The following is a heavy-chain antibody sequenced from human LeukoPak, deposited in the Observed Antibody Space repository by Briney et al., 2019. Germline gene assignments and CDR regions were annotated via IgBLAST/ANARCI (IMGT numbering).Heavy chain of an antibody. CDR2: IYYSGST. CDR3: ASSACGGDCFQYFDY. Sequence: SETLSLTCTVSGGSISSYYWGWIRQPPGKGLEWIGSIYYSGSTNYNPSLKSRVTISVDTSKNQFSLKLSSVTAADTAVYYCASSACGGDCFQYFDYWGQGTLVTVSS. V-gene: IGHV4-59*01. J-gene: IGHJ4*02. CDR1: GGSISSYY. D-gene: IGHD2-21*01.